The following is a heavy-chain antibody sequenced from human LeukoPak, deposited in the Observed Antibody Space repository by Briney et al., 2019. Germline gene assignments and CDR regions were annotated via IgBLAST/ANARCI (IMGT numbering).Heavy chain of an antibody. CDR2: IIPIFGTA. V-gene: IGHV1-69*05. J-gene: IGHJ4*02. D-gene: IGHD2-2*01. CDR1: GCTFSSYV. CDR3: VRDRTKYCSSTSCPLDY. Sequence: GASVKVSCKASGCTFSSYVISWVRQAPGQGLEWMGGIIPIFGTANYAQKFQGRVTMTRDTSISTAYMELSRLRSDDTAVYYCVRDRTKYCSSTSCPLDYWGQGTLVTV.